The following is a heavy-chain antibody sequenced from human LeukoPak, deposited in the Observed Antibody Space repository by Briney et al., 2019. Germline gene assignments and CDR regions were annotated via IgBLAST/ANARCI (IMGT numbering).Heavy chain of an antibody. Sequence: ASVKVSCKASGYTFTSYGISWVRQAPGQGLEWMGWISAYNGNTNYAQKLQGRVTMTTDTSTSTAYMELRSLRSDDTAVYYCARGGFVVVTANNGFAPGGQGPLVTVSS. V-gene: IGHV1-18*01. CDR1: GYTFTSYG. J-gene: IGHJ5*02. CDR3: ARGGFVVVTANNGFAP. D-gene: IGHD2-21*02. CDR2: ISAYNGNT.